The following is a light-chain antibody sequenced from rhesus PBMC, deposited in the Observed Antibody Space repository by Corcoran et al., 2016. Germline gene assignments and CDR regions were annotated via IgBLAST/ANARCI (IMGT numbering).Light chain of an antibody. J-gene: IGKJ3*01. CDR1: QGISSY. CDR2: KAS. V-gene: IGKV1-25*01. CDR3: QQHNSYPFT. Sequence: DIQMTQSPSSLSASVGDTVTITCRASQGISSYLAWYQQKPGKAPKLLIYKASTLQRGVPSRFSCSGSGTDFTLTISSLQPEDFATYYCQQHNSYPFTFGPGTKLDIK.